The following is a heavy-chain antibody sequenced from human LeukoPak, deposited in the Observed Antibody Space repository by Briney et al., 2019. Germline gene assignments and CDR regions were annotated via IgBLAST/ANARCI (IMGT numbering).Heavy chain of an antibody. J-gene: IGHJ4*02. D-gene: IGHD5-12*01. V-gene: IGHV3-53*01. CDR2: IYSGGDT. Sequence: GGSLRLSCAASGFTVSSNYMSWVRQAPGKGLEWVSVIYSGGDTYYADSVKGRFTISRDNSKNTLYLQMNTLRAEDTAVYYCARASGYSGYDPFDYWGQGTLVTVSS. CDR3: ARASGYSGYDPFDY. CDR1: GFTVSSNY.